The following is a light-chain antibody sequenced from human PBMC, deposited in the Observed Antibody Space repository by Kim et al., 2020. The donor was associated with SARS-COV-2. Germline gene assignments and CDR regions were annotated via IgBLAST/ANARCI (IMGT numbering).Light chain of an antibody. V-gene: IGKV3-15*01. J-gene: IGKJ2*01. CDR2: GAA. CDR1: QRVSSN. CDR3: QQYNNWAAYT. Sequence: PGEGGALPCGAGQRVSSNFAGYQQKPAREPRRLINGAASRATGIPAGFSGSGCGGEFTLTISSLQSEDFAVYYCQQYNNWAAYTFGQGTKLEI.